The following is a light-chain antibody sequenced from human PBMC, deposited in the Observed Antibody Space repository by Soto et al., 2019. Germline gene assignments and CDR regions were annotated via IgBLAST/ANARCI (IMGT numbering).Light chain of an antibody. CDR1: QSISSW. Sequence: DIQMTQSPSTLSASVGDRVTITCRASQSISSWLAWYQQKPGQAPKLLIYKASTLQSGVTSRFSGSGSGTEFTLAISSLQPDDSATYYCQQYNDNWTFGQGTKVVIK. CDR3: QQYNDNWT. V-gene: IGKV1-5*03. CDR2: KAS. J-gene: IGKJ1*01.